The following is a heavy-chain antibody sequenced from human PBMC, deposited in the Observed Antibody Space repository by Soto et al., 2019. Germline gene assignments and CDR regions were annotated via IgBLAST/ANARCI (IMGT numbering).Heavy chain of an antibody. V-gene: IGHV1-3*01. CDR2: INAGNGNT. CDR1: GYTFTSYA. CDR3: ARGTPVFFDY. Sequence: QVQLVQSGAEVKKPGASVKVSCKASGYTFTSYAIHWVRQAPGQRLEWMGWINAGNGNTKYSQKLQGRVTITRDTSASTVYMELSSLRSEDTAVYYCARGTPVFFDYWGQETLVTVSS. J-gene: IGHJ4*02.